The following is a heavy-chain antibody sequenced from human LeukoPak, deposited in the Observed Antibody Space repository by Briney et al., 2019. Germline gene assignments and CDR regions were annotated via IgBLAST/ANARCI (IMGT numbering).Heavy chain of an antibody. CDR1: GYTFINYD. CDR3: ARPTLDGTGGLDV. J-gene: IGHJ6*02. CDR2: MNPNSGNT. V-gene: IGHV1-8*01. D-gene: IGHD1-1*01. Sequence: GASVKVSCKASGYTFINYDMNWVRQATGQGLEWMGWMNPNSGNTGYAQKFQGRVAMTSNTSISTAYMELSSLTFDDTAVYYCARPTLDGTGGLDVWGQGTTVTVSS.